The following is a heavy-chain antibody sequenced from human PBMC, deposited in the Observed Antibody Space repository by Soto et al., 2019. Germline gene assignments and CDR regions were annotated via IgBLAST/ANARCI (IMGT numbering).Heavy chain of an antibody. D-gene: IGHD2-21*02. J-gene: IGHJ6*02. V-gene: IGHV1-2*04. Sequence: ASVKVSCKASGCTFTGYYMHWVRQAPGQGLEWMGWINPNSGGTNYAQKFQGWVTMTRDTSISTAYMELSRLRSDDTAVYYCARGKCLHCDYYGMDVWGQGTTVTVSS. CDR1: GCTFTGYY. CDR2: INPNSGGT. CDR3: ARGKCLHCDYYGMDV.